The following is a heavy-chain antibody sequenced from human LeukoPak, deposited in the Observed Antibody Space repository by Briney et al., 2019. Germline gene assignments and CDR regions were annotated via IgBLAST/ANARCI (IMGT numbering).Heavy chain of an antibody. V-gene: IGHV3-53*04. CDR3: PRVYGSGSSHFYL. Sequence: PGGSLRLSCAASGFTVSSNYMSWVRQAPGKGLEWVSVIYSGGSTYYGDSVKGRFTISRNNSKNTLYLQKNSLRAEDTAVYYCPRVYGSGSSHFYLWGRGTLVTVSS. CDR1: GFTVSSNY. CDR2: IYSGGST. D-gene: IGHD3-10*01. J-gene: IGHJ2*01.